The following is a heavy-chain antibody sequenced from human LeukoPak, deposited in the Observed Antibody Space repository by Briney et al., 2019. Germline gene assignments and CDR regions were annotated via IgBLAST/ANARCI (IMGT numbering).Heavy chain of an antibody. V-gene: IGHV3-21*01. J-gene: IGHJ4*02. D-gene: IGHD3-22*01. CDR1: GFTFGSYS. Sequence: GGSLRLSCAASGFTFGSYSMNWVRQAPGKGLEWVSSISSSSSYIYYADSVKGRFTISRDNAKNSLYLQMNSLRAEDTAVYYCARGRTYYYDSSGYLFDYWGQGTLVTVSS. CDR2: ISSSSSYI. CDR3: ARGRTYYYDSSGYLFDY.